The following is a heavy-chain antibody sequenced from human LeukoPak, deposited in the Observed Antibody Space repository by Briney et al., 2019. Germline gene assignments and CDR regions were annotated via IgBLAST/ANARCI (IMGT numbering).Heavy chain of an antibody. V-gene: IGHV3-30*02. CDR1: GFTFSSYA. CDR2: IRYDGSNK. CDR3: AKVNPSSGDY. J-gene: IGHJ4*02. D-gene: IGHD6-25*01. Sequence: SGGSLRLSCAASGFTFSSYAMHWVRQAPGKGLEWVAFIRYDGSNKYYADSVKGRFTISRDNSKNTLYLQMNSLRAEDTAVYYCAKVNPSSGDYWGQGTLVTVSS.